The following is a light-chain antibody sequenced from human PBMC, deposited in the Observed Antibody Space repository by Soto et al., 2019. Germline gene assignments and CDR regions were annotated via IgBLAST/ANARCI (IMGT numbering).Light chain of an antibody. Sequence: EIVMTQSPATLSVSPGDRTTLSCWASQSIRSALAWYQQKPGQVPRLLIYDASTRSSGVPARFSGSGSGTEFTLTISSLQSEDFAVYYCQQYNACRTFGQGTKVYIK. CDR1: QSIRSA. CDR2: DAS. V-gene: IGKV3-15*01. CDR3: QQYNACRT. J-gene: IGKJ1*01.